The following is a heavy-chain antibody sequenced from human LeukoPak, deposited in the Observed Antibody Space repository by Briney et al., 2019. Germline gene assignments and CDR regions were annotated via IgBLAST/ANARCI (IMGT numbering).Heavy chain of an antibody. V-gene: IGHV3-23*01. D-gene: IGHD7-27*01. CDR3: AQDIAWGAFEH. CDR2: ISGGSSGST. CDR1: GFTFSDYA. Sequence: GGSLRLSCAASGFTFSDYAMSWVRQAPGKGLEWLSVISGGSSGSTYYADSVKGRFTISRDDSKKTLSLQMNSLRVEDTALYYCAQDIAWGAFEHWGQGTLVTVSS. J-gene: IGHJ4*02.